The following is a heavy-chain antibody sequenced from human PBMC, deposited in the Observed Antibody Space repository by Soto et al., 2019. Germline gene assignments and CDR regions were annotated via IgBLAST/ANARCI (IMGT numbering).Heavy chain of an antibody. CDR2: VSYDGSKQ. CDR1: GFTFSNYA. CDR3: ASDRGYYYDNSGYYNFDY. Sequence: QVQLVESGGGVVQPGRSLRVSCAASGFTFSNYAMHWVRQAPGKGLEWVAVVSYDGSKQFYADSVEGRFTISRDSSKSTLYLHMDNLRDEDTAVYYCASDRGYYYDNSGYYNFDYWGQGTLVTVSS. V-gene: IGHV3-30-3*01. D-gene: IGHD3-22*01. J-gene: IGHJ4*02.